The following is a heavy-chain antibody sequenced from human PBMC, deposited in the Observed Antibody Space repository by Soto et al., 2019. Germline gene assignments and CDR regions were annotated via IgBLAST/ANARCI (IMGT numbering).Heavy chain of an antibody. CDR3: AKDVYSSSFGRFDP. J-gene: IGHJ5*02. D-gene: IGHD6-13*01. CDR1: GFTFSTYA. CDR2: ISGSGGST. Sequence: EVQLLESGGGLVQPGGSLRLSCAASGFTFSTYAMSWVRQAPGKGLEWVSAISGSGGSTYYADSVKGRFTISRDNSKNTLFLQMNSVRAEDTAVYYCAKDVYSSSFGRFDPWGQGTLVTVSS. V-gene: IGHV3-23*01.